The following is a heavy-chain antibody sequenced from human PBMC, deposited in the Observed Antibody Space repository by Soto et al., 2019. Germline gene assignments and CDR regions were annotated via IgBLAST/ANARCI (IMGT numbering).Heavy chain of an antibody. D-gene: IGHD5-12*01. V-gene: IGHV5-51*01. CDR2: VYVSDSET. J-gene: IGHJ3*01. CDR3: ARRGTLSGRDAFDV. Sequence: GASLKISCRGSGYYSSSYWIAWVRQMSGKGLEWVGSVYVSDSETKYSPSFQGQVTISADKYTNTAYLYWSSLKASDTAMYYCARRGTLSGRDAFDVWGEGTMVTVSS. CDR1: GYYSSSYW.